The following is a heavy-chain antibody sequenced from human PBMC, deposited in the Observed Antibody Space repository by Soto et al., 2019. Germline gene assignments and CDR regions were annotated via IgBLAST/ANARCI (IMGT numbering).Heavy chain of an antibody. Sequence: ASVKVSCKASGYTFFNSYIYWVRHAPGQGREWMGIFTPTSCSTNYAQEFQGRVTLTMDTSTRTVYMELSSLRFDDTAVYYCARDLAASDYWGQGTLVTVSS. V-gene: IGHV1-46*01. CDR3: ARDLAASDY. D-gene: IGHD6-13*01. J-gene: IGHJ4*02. CDR1: GYTFFNSY. CDR2: FTPTSCST.